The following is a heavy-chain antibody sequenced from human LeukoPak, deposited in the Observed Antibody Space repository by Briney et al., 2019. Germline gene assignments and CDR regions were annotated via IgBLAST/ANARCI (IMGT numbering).Heavy chain of an antibody. Sequence: SVKVSCKASGGTFSSYAISWVRQAPGQGLEWMGGIIPIFGTANYAQKFQGRVTITTDESTSTAYMELSSLRSEDTAVYYCAKGKAVVVPAATQRGYYYYYMDVWGKGTTVTVS. CDR3: AKGKAVVVPAATQRGYYYYYMDV. V-gene: IGHV1-69*05. D-gene: IGHD2-2*01. CDR2: IIPIFGTA. CDR1: GGTFSSYA. J-gene: IGHJ6*03.